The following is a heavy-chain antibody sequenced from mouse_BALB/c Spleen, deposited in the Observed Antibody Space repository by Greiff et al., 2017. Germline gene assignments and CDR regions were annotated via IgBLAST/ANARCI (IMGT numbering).Heavy chain of an antibody. CDR1: GFTFSDYY. Sequence: EVMLVESGGGLVKPGGSLKLSCAASGFTFSDYYMYWVRQTPEKRLEWVATISDGGSYTYYPDSVKGRFTISRDNAKNNLYLQMSSLKSEDTAMYYCASPYGNYVHYYAMDYWGQGTSVTVSS. CDR2: ISDGGSYT. J-gene: IGHJ4*01. D-gene: IGHD2-10*02. V-gene: IGHV5-4*02. CDR3: ASPYGNYVHYYAMDY.